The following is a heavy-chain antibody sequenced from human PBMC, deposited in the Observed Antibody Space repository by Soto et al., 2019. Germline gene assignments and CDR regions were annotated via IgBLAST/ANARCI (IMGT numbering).Heavy chain of an antibody. Sequence: ASVKVSCTASGYTFTSQYRHWVRQAPGQGLEWVGILNPSGGSTNYAQKFQGRVIMTRDTSTDTVYMQLSSLRSEDTAVYYCASSTYYFDSSGSYWGQGTQVTVS. CDR1: GYTFTSQY. J-gene: IGHJ4*02. CDR3: ASSTYYFDSSGSY. CDR2: LNPSGGST. V-gene: IGHV1-46*03. D-gene: IGHD3-22*01.